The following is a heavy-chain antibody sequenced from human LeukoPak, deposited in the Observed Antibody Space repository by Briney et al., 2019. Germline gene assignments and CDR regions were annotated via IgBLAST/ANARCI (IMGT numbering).Heavy chain of an antibody. CDR2: INPNSGGT. V-gene: IGHV1-2*02. D-gene: IGHD3-22*01. CDR3: ARDADSSGYPHY. CDR1: GYTFTGYY. J-gene: IGHJ4*02. Sequence: GASVKVSCKASGYTFTGYYMHWVRQAPGQGLEWMGWINPNSGGTNYAQKFQGRVTMTRDTPISTAYMELSRLRSDDTAVYYCARDADSSGYPHYWGQGTLVTVSS.